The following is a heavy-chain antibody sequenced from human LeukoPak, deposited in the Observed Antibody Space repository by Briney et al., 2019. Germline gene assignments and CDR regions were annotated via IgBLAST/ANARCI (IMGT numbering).Heavy chain of an antibody. CDR2: ISAYNGNT. CDR3: ARDRGSSWTHDYYYYGMDV. V-gene: IGHV1-18*01. J-gene: IGHJ6*02. D-gene: IGHD6-13*01. CDR1: GYTFTSYG. Sequence: VASVKVSCKASGYTFTSYGMSWVRQAPGQGLEWMGWISAYNGNTNYAQKLQGRVTMTTDTSTSTAYMELRSLRSDDTAVYYCARDRGSSWTHDYYYYGMDVWGQGTTVTVSS.